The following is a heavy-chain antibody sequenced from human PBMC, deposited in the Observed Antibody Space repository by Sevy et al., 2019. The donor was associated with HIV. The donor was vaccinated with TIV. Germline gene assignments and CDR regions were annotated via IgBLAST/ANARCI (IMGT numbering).Heavy chain of an antibody. V-gene: IGHV3-30*04. Sequence: GGSLRLSCATSGFSFSRSPMHWVRQAPGKGLEWVAVMSYNGNKKYNEDSVKGRFTISRDDPKNTLYLQMNSLRVEDTAGYYWAREDVLIGGVIVSYGMDVWGQGTTVTVSS. CDR2: MSYNGNKK. J-gene: IGHJ6*02. CDR1: GFSFSRSP. D-gene: IGHD3-16*02. CDR3: AREDVLIGGVIVSYGMDV.